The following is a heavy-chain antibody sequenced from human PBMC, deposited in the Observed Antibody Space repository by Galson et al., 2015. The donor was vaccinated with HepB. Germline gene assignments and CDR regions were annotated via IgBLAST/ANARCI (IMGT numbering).Heavy chain of an antibody. CDR2: IVVGSGNT. V-gene: IGHV1-58*01. J-gene: IGHJ4*02. CDR1: GFTFTSSA. CDR3: AAVSSVGSYFDY. Sequence: SVKVSCKASGFTFTSSAVQWVRQARGQRLEWIGWIVVGSGNTNYAQKFQERVTITRDMSTSTAYMELSSLRSEDTAVYYCAAVSSVGSYFDYWGQGTLVTVSS. D-gene: IGHD6-19*01.